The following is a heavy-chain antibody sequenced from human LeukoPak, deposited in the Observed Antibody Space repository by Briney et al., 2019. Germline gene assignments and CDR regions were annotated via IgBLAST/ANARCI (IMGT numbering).Heavy chain of an antibody. Sequence: SETLSLTCTVSGGSISSGSYYWTWIRQPAGKGPEWIGRIFTRGSTNYNPSLKSRVTISLDTSKNQCSLNLSSVTAADTAVYYCASQLGAFDIWGQGTMVTVSS. J-gene: IGHJ3*02. CDR2: IFTRGST. D-gene: IGHD2-2*01. CDR3: ASQLGAFDI. V-gene: IGHV4-61*02. CDR1: GGSISSGSYY.